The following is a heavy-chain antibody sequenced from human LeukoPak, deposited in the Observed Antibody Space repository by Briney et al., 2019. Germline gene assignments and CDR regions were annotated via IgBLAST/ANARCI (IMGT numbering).Heavy chain of an antibody. V-gene: IGHV3-74*01. D-gene: IGHD2-2*01. CDR3: IRKVQVRASASLAL. CDR1: GFSISCYW. CDR2: RNSGGTTI. J-gene: IGHJ4*01. Sequence: PGGSLRLSCAASGFSISCYWMHWVRQAAGEGLVWVSRRNSGGTTINYADSVKGRFTISRYNVDNTLHLQMNSLRVEDTAVYYCIRKVQVRASASLALWGQGTLVTVSS.